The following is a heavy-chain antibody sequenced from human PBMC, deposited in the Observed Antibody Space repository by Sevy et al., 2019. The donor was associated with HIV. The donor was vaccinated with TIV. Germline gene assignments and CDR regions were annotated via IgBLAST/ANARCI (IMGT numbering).Heavy chain of an antibody. CDR1: GGSINNYY. V-gene: IGHV4-59*01. J-gene: IGHJ3*02. CDR2: MNYSGST. D-gene: IGHD2-21*02. Sequence: SETLSLTCSVSGGSINNYYWSWIRQPPGKGLEWIGYMNYSGSTGYNPSHKSRVTISVDTSKNQFSLKLNFVTAADTAVYYCASDQVGTTHNDFEIWGQGTMVTVSS. CDR3: ASDQVGTTHNDFEI.